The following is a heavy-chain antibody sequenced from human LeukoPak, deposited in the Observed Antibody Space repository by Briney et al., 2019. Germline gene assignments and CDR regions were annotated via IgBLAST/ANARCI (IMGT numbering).Heavy chain of an antibody. Sequence: WGSLRLSSEASEFTCSSYWMHWVRQAPGLGLVWFSRINSDGRTTIYADSVKGRFAISRDNAKNTLYLQLKSLRAEDTAVYYCAREGYYDSSGYSIRFSYWGQGTLVTVSS. D-gene: IGHD3-22*01. J-gene: IGHJ4*02. V-gene: IGHV3-74*01. CDR1: EFTCSSYW. CDR3: AREGYYDSSGYSIRFSY. CDR2: INSDGRTT.